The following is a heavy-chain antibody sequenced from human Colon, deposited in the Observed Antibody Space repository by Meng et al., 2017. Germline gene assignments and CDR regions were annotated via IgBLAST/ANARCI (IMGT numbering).Heavy chain of an antibody. Sequence: SETLSLTCTVSGCPISSYYWSWIRQPPGKGLEWIGYIYYSGSTNYIPSLKSRVTISVDTSKNRFSLKLSSVTAADTAVYYCARVPGYYSDSSGYYYVGAFDIWGQGTMVTVSS. CDR2: IYYSGST. CDR1: GCPISSYY. J-gene: IGHJ3*02. CDR3: ARVPGYYSDSSGYYYVGAFDI. D-gene: IGHD3-22*01. V-gene: IGHV4-59*01.